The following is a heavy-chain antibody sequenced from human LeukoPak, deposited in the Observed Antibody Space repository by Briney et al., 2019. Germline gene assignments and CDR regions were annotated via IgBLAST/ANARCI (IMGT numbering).Heavy chain of an antibody. V-gene: IGHV3-7*01. D-gene: IGHD3-3*01. J-gene: IGHJ6*03. CDR2: IKQDGSEK. CDR1: GFTFSSYW. Sequence: GGSLRLSCAASGFTFSSYWMSWVRQAPGKGLEWVANIKQDGSEKYYVDSVKGRFTISRDNAKNSLYLQMNSLRAEDTAAYYCARDRIAFYDFWSGFGYYYYMDVWGKGTTVTVSS. CDR3: ARDRIAFYDFWSGFGYYYYMDV.